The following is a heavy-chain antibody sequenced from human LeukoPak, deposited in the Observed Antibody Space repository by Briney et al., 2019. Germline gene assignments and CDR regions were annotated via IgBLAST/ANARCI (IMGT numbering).Heavy chain of an antibody. V-gene: IGHV1-2*02. CDR2: INPNSGGT. CDR1: GYTFTGYY. J-gene: IGHJ3*02. CDR3: ARDYYDSSGYYYQGLNAFDI. Sequence: ASVKVSCKASGYTFTGYYMHWVRQAPGQGLEWMGWINPNSGGTNYAQKFQGRVTMTRDTSISTAHMELSRLRSDDTAVYYCARDYYDSSGYYYQGLNAFDIWGQGTMVTVSS. D-gene: IGHD3-22*01.